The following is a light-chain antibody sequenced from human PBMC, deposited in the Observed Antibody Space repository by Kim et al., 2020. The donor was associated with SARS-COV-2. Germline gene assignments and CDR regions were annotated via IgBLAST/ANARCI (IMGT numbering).Light chain of an antibody. J-gene: IGLJ2*01. CDR1: SSDLDSFKY. V-gene: IGLV2-14*03. Sequence: QSALTQPASVSGSPGQSITISCTGTSSDLDSFKYVSWYQQHPGKAPKLMIYDVSNRPSGVSNRFSGSKSGSAASLTISGLQAEDEADYYCSSYTSGSTLVACGGGTQLTVL. CDR2: DVS. CDR3: SSYTSGSTLVA.